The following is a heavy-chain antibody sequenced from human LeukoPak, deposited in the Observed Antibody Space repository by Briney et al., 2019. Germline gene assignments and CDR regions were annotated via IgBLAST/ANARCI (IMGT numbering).Heavy chain of an antibody. CDR3: AKVFYYDSSGYFPLFDY. CDR2: ASYDGSNK. CDR1: EFTFSSYG. Sequence: GGFLRLSCAASEFTFSSYGMHWVRQAPGKGLEWVAVASYDGSNKYYADSVKGRFTISRDNSKNTLYLQMNSLRAEDTAVYYCAKVFYYDSSGYFPLFDYWGQGTLVTVSS. J-gene: IGHJ4*02. V-gene: IGHV3-30*18. D-gene: IGHD3-22*01.